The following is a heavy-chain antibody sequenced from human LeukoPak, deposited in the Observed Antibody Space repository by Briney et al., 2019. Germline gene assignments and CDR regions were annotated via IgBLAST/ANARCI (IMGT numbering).Heavy chain of an antibody. J-gene: IGHJ4*02. CDR2: ISAYTGNT. Sequence: GASVKVSCKASGYTFTNYGVSWVRQDPGQGLEWMGWISAYTGNTNYAQKLEGRVTMTTDTSTTTAYMELRSLGSDDTAVYYCARSGVGYFYDSSGYYPLDYWGQGTLVTVSS. V-gene: IGHV1-18*01. CDR3: ARSGVGYFYDSSGYYPLDY. D-gene: IGHD3-22*01. CDR1: GYTFTNYG.